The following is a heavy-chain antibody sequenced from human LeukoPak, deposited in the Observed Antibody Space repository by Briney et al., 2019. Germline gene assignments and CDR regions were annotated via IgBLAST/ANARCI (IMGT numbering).Heavy chain of an antibody. V-gene: IGHV3-23*01. J-gene: IGHJ5*02. CDR1: GFTFSSYA. D-gene: IGHD6-13*01. CDR3: AKAGSSSWYVFGHNNWFDP. Sequence: PGGSLRLSCAASGFTFSSYAMSWVRQAPGKGLEWVSAISGSGGSTYYADSVKGRFTISRDNSKNTLYLQMNSLRAEDTAVYYCAKAGSSSWYVFGHNNWFDPWGQGTLVTVSS. CDR2: ISGSGGST.